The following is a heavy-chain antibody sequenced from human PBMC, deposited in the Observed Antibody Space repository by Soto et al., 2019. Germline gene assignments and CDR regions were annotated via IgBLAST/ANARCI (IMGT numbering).Heavy chain of an antibody. J-gene: IGHJ6*02. CDR2: ISAYNGNT. CDR3: ARDNHDDLWKPGAPEGMDV. D-gene: IGHD3-3*01. Sequence: QVQLVQSGAEVKKPGASVKVSCKASGYTFTSYGISWVRQAPGQGLEWMGWISAYNGNTNYAQKLQGRVTMTTDTSTSTAYMELRSLRSDDTAVYYWARDNHDDLWKPGAPEGMDVGGQGTTVTVSS. CDR1: GYTFTSYG. V-gene: IGHV1-18*01.